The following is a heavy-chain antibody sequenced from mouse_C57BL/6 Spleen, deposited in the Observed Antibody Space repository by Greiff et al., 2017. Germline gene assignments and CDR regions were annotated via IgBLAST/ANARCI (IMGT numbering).Heavy chain of an antibody. CDR3: ARWRDYAMDD. CDR2: IHPNSGST. Sequence: QVQLKQPGAELVKPGASVKLSCKASGYTFTSYWMHWVKQRPGQGLEWIGMIHPNSGSTNYNEKFKSKATLTVDKSSSTAYMQLSSLTSEDSAVYYCARWRDYAMDDWGQGTSVTVSS. CDR1: GYTFTSYW. V-gene: IGHV1-64*01. J-gene: IGHJ4*01.